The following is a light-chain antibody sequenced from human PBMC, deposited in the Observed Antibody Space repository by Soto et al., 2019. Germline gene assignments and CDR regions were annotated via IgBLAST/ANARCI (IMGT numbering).Light chain of an antibody. CDR2: KAS. J-gene: IGKJ1*01. Sequence: DIQMTQFPSTLSAYLGDRVTITCRAGQTISTGLAWYHQKPGKAHNLLIYKASSLQNGVPSPFSGSGSGPEFTLTISSLQPDDVAPYYCQQYDGFPWTFGQGTKVDI. CDR1: QTISTG. CDR3: QQYDGFPWT. V-gene: IGKV1-5*03.